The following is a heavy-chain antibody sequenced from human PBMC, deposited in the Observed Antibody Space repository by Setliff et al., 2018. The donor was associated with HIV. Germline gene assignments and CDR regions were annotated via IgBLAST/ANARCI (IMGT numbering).Heavy chain of an antibody. J-gene: IGHJ4*02. CDR3: ARGANFPYGSSSDY. V-gene: IGHV1-2*02. D-gene: IGHD6-6*01. CDR2: INPNTGST. CDR1: GYTFTAHY. Sequence: ASVKVSCKTSGYTFTAHYIHWVRQAPGQGLEWVGFINPNTGSTNYPQKFQGRVTMTGDTSISAAFLELSSLTSDDTAVYYCARGANFPYGSSSDYWGQGTLVTVSS.